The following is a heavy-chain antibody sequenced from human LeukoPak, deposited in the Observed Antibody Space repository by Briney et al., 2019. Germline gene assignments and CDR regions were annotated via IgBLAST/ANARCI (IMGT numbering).Heavy chain of an antibody. D-gene: IGHD1-7*01. CDR3: ARGAAGTTPDYYYFGLDV. CDR2: IYPGDSDT. CDR1: GYRFTDYW. J-gene: IGHJ6*02. V-gene: IGHV5-51*01. Sequence: GESLKISCKGSGYRFTDYWIGWVRQMPGKGLEWMGIIYPGDSDTRYSPSFQGQVTISADKSINTAHLQWSSLKASDTAMYFCARGAAGTTPDYYYFGLDVWGQGTTVRVSS.